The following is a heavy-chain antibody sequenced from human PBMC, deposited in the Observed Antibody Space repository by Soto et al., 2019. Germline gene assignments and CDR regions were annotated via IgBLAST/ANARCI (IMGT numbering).Heavy chain of an antibody. CDR2: ISGSGGST. Sequence: GGSLRLSCATSGFTFSSYAMSWVRQAPGKGLEWVSAISGSGGSTYYADSVKGRFTISRDNSKNTLYLQMNSLRAEDTAVYYCAKSHRPRITGTPDYWGQGTLVTVSS. CDR1: GFTFSSYA. D-gene: IGHD1-7*01. J-gene: IGHJ4*02. V-gene: IGHV3-23*01. CDR3: AKSHRPRITGTPDY.